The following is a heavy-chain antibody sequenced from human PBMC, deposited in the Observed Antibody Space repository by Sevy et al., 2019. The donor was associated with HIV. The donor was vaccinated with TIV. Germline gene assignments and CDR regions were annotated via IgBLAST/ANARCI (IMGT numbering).Heavy chain of an antibody. Sequence: ASVKVSCKASGFTFTSSAVHWVRQARGQRLEWIGWIVVGSGNTNYAQKFQERVTITRDMSTSTAYMELSSLRSEDTAVYYCAADLNSWSYSLGRYIDYWGQGTLVTVS. CDR2: IVVGSGNT. D-gene: IGHD1-26*01. CDR3: AADLNSWSYSLGRYIDY. CDR1: GFTFTSSA. J-gene: IGHJ4*02. V-gene: IGHV1-58*01.